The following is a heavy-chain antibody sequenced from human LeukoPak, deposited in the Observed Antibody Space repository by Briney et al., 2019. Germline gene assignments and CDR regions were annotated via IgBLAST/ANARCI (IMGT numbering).Heavy chain of an antibody. CDR3: ARERWGSSSSTFDY. CDR1: GGSISSYY. V-gene: IGHV4-4*07. CDR2: IYTSGST. J-gene: IGHJ4*02. Sequence: PSETLSPTCTVSGGSISSYYWSWIRQPAGKGLEWIGRIYTSGSTNYNPSLKSRVTMSVGTSKNQFSLKLSSVTAADTAVYYCARERWGSSSSTFDYWGQGTLVTVSS. D-gene: IGHD6-6*01.